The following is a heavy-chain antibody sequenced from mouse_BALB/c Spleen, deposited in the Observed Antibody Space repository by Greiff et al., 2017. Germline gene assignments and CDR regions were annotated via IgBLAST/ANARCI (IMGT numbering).Heavy chain of an antibody. CDR3: ARGSNYYGSQGFAY. CDR1: GFTFSSYA. V-gene: IGHV5-6-5*01. J-gene: IGHJ3*01. CDR2: ISSGGST. Sequence: EVKLMESGGGLVKPGGSLKLSCAASGFTFSSYAMSWVRQTPEKRLEWVASISSGGSTYYPDSVKGRFTISRDNARNILYLQMSSLRSEDTAMYYCARGSNYYGSQGFAYWGQGTLVTVSA. D-gene: IGHD1-1*01.